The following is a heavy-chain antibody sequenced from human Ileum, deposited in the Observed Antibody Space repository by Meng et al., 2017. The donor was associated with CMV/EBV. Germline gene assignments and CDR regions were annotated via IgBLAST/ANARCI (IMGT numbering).Heavy chain of an antibody. J-gene: IGHJ3*01. V-gene: IGHV3-15*01. Sequence: FIFCAVWVAWVRQAPGKGLEWVGRIRRKIDGETTEYAASVGGRFSISRDDSKATVYLQMNSLKIEDAAVYYCATGDCSGGSCHAFDLWGQGTMVTVSS. CDR2: IRRKIDGETT. CDR1: FIFCAVW. CDR3: ATGDCSGGSCHAFDL. D-gene: IGHD2-15*01.